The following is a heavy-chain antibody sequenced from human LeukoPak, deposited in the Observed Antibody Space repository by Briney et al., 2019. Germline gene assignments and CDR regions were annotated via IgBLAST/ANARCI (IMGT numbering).Heavy chain of an antibody. J-gene: IGHJ4*02. CDR2: ISGSGGST. V-gene: IGHV3-23*01. CDR1: GFTFSSYA. Sequence: GGSLRLSCAASGFTFSSYAMSWVRQAPGQGLEWVSAISGSGGSTYYADSVKGRFTISRDSSKNTLYLQMNSLRAEDTAVYYCAKAYSSGYYYLDYWGQGTLVTVSS. CDR3: AKAYSSGYYYLDY. D-gene: IGHD3-22*01.